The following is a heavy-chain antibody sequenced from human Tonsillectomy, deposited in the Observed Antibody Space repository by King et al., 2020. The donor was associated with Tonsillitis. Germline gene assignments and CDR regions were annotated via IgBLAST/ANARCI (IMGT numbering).Heavy chain of an antibody. Sequence: VQLVESGGGLVQPGRSLRLSCAASGFTFDDYAMHWVRQAPGKGLEWVSVISWNSGSIGYADSVNGRFTISRDNAKNSLYLQMNSLRAEDTALYYCAKDTGRDYYCYYGLDVWGQGTTVTVSS. CDR2: ISWNSGSI. D-gene: IGHD3-10*01. V-gene: IGHV3-9*01. J-gene: IGHJ6*02. CDR1: GFTFDDYA. CDR3: AKDTGRDYYCYYGLDV.